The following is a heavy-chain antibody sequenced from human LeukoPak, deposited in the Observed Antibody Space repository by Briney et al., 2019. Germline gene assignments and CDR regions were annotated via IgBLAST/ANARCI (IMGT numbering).Heavy chain of an antibody. CDR3: AREGRGENGGYYKGY. V-gene: IGHV1-2*02. D-gene: IGHD3-3*01. CDR2: VNPNNGGT. CDR1: GYTFTGYC. Sequence: ASVKVSCKASGYTFTGYCMHWVRQAPGQGLEWMGWVNPNNGGTKYAQKFQGRVSMTSDTSISTAHMELSRLTSDDTAVYYCAREGRGENGGYYKGYWGQGALVTVSS. J-gene: IGHJ4*02.